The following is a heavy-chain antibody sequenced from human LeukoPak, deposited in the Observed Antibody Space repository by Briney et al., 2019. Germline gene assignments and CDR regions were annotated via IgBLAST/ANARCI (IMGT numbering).Heavy chain of an antibody. CDR2: LSSDSNHI. CDR3: VRSRVRGDPFDP. V-gene: IGHV3-9*01. J-gene: IGHJ5*02. CDR1: GFTFEDYG. Sequence: GGSLRLSCAASGFTFEDYGMHWVRHVPGKGLEWVSGLSSDSNHIDYADSVEGRFTISRDNANNYLYLQMNSLRPEDTGLYYCVRSRVRGDPFDPWGQGTLVTVSS. D-gene: IGHD3-10*01.